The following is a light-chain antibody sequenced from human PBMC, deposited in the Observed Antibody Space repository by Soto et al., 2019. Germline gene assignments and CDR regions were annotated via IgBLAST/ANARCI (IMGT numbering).Light chain of an antibody. Sequence: EIVLTQSPATLAFSPGELVTLSCRASQSVSSSLVWYQQKPGQAPRLLIYDASNRATGIPARFSGSGSGKDFPLTISSLEPEDFAVYYCQQRSNGPSTFGEGIRLEFK. CDR2: DAS. CDR1: QSVSSS. J-gene: IGKJ5*01. CDR3: QQRSNGPST. V-gene: IGKV3-11*01.